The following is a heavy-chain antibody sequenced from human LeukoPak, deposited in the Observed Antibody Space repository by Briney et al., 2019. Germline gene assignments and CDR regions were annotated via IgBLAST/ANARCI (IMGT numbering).Heavy chain of an antibody. CDR3: ARVGTVGGDSEY. V-gene: IGHV1-24*01. CDR1: GYTLTELS. J-gene: IGHJ4*02. CDR2: FDPEDGET. D-gene: IGHD2-21*02. Sequence: ASVKVSCKVSGYTLTELSMHWVRQAPGKGLEWMGGFDPEDGETIYAQKLQGRVTMTTDTSTSTAYMELRSLRSDDTAVYYCARVGTVGGDSEYWGQGTLVTVSS.